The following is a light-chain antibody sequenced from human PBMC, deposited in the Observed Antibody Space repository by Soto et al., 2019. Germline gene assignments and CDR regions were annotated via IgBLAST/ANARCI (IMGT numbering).Light chain of an antibody. CDR3: QQYGSSRFT. CDR1: QSISNSY. CDR2: GAS. V-gene: IGKV3-20*01. J-gene: IGKJ3*01. Sequence: EIVLTQSPGTLSLSPGERATLSCRASQSISNSYLAWYQQKPGQAPRLLVYGASSRATGIPDRFSGSGSGTDFTLTISSLEPEDFAMYYCQQYGSSRFTFGPGTKVDVK.